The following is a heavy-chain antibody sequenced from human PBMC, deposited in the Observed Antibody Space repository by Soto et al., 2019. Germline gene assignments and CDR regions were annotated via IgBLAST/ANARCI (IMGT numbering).Heavy chain of an antibody. J-gene: IGHJ6*03. V-gene: IGHV1-8*01. CDR1: GYTFTSYD. Sequence: EASVKVSCKASGYTFTSYDINWVRQATGQGLEWMGWMNPNSGNTGYAQKFQGRVTMTRNTSISTAYMELSSLRSEDTAVYYCARGPPPQIAVADYYYYYYMDVWGKGTTVTVSS. CDR3: ARGPPPQIAVADYYYYYYMDV. CDR2: MNPNSGNT. D-gene: IGHD6-19*01.